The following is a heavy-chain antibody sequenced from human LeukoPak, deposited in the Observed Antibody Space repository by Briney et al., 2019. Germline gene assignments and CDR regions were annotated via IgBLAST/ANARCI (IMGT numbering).Heavy chain of an antibody. Sequence: GASVKVSCKASGYTFTTYGITWVRQAPGQGLEWMGGIIPIFGTANYAQKFQGRVTITADESTSTAYMELSSLRSEDTAVYYCARWWPYYFDYWGQGTLVTVSS. CDR1: GYTFTTYG. CDR3: ARWWPYYFDY. CDR2: IIPIFGTA. V-gene: IGHV1-69*13. J-gene: IGHJ4*02. D-gene: IGHD2-15*01.